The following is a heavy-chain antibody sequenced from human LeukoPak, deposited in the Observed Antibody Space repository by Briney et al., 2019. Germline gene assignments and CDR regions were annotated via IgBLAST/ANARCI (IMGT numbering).Heavy chain of an antibody. CDR3: ARAYYVDSSGYFPFDN. V-gene: IGHV5-51*01. D-gene: IGHD3-22*01. Sequence: GESLQISCKASGYSFISYWIGWVRQLPGKGLEWMGIIYPGDSDTRYSPSFQGQVTISVDKSFSTAYLQLSSLKASDTAMYYCARAYYVDSSGYFPFDNWGQGTLVTVSS. CDR2: IYPGDSDT. CDR1: GYSFISYW. J-gene: IGHJ4*02.